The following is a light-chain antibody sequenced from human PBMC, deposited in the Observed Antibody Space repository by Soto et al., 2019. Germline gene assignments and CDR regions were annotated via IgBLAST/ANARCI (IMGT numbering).Light chain of an antibody. Sequence: DIQMTQSPSSLSASVGDRVTITCRASQGIRKDLAWYQQKPGKALKRLIFAATNLQSAVPPRFSGSGSGTEFTLTISSLQPEDFATYYCLQHNSYPPTFGQGTRVEVE. CDR2: AAT. CDR3: LQHNSYPPT. J-gene: IGKJ1*01. V-gene: IGKV1-17*01. CDR1: QGIRKD.